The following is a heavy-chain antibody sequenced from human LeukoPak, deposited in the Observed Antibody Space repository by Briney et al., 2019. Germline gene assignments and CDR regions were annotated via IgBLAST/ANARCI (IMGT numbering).Heavy chain of an antibody. Sequence: SETLSLTCTVSGGSISSYYWSWIRQPAGKGLEWIGRIYTSGSTNYNPSLKSRVTISVDTSKNQFSLKLSSVTAADTAVYYCARSANWGSSFDYWGQGTLVTVSS. CDR2: IYTSGST. CDR1: GGSISSYY. J-gene: IGHJ4*02. V-gene: IGHV4-4*07. CDR3: ARSANWGSSFDY. D-gene: IGHD7-27*01.